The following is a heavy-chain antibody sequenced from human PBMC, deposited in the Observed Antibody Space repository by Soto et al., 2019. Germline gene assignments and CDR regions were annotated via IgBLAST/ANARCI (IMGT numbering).Heavy chain of an antibody. D-gene: IGHD1-1*01. CDR3: AKVTRRHGILYAMDV. J-gene: IGHJ6*02. CDR1: GFTFSSYA. Sequence: PGGSLRLSCAASGFTFSSYAMHWVRQAPGKGLEWVAVISHDRSNTYYSDSVKGRFTISRDNSKNTLSPQMNSLRPEDTAVYYCAKVTRRHGILYAMDVWGQGTTVTVSS. V-gene: IGHV3-30*18. CDR2: ISHDRSNT.